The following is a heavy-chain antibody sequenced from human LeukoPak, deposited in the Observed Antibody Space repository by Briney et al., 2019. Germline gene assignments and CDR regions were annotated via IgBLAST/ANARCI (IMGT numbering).Heavy chain of an antibody. CDR2: ICYSGTT. Sequence: TSQTLSLTCTVSGASISSGGYCWSWIRQHPGKGLEWIGYICYSGTTYYNPSLKSRVTISVDMSENQFSLKLSSVTAADTAVYYCARGLRLWSPHPGYWGQGTLVTVSS. J-gene: IGHJ4*02. CDR1: GASISSGGYC. D-gene: IGHD3-10*01. CDR3: ARGLRLWSPHPGY. V-gene: IGHV4-31*03.